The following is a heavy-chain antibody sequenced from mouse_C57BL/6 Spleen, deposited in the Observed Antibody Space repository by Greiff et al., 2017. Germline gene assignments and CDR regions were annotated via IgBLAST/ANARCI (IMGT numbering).Heavy chain of an antibody. D-gene: IGHD1-1*01. CDR2: INYDGSST. CDR3: ARSSVVAPYWYFDV. Sequence: EVQVVESEGGLVQPGSSMKLSCTASGFTFSDYYMAWVRQVPEKGLEWVANINYDGSSTYYLDSLKSRFIISRDNAKNILYLQMSSLKSEDTATYYCARSSVVAPYWYFDVWGTGTTVTVSS. V-gene: IGHV5-16*01. CDR1: GFTFSDYY. J-gene: IGHJ1*03.